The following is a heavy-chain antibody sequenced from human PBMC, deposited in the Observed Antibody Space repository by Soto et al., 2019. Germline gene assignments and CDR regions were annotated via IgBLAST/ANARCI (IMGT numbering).Heavy chain of an antibody. D-gene: IGHD3-3*01. CDR3: TSPTYDFWSGYPFDY. J-gene: IGHJ4*02. V-gene: IGHV3-73*01. CDR2: IRSKANSYAT. CDR1: GFTFSGSA. Sequence: GGSLRLSCAASGFTFSGSAMHWVRQASGKGLEWVGRIRSKANSYATAYAASVKGRFTISRDDSKNTAYLQMNSLKTEDTAVYYCTSPTYDFWSGYPFDYWGQGTLVTVSS.